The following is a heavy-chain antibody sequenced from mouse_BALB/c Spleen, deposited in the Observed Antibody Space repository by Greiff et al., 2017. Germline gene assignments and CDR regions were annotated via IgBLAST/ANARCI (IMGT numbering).Heavy chain of an antibody. D-gene: IGHD1-1*01. Sequence: DVMLVESGGDLVKPGGSLKLSCAASGFTFSSYGMSWVRQTPDKRLEWVATISSGGSYTYYPDSVKGRFTISRDNAKNTLYLQMSSLKSEDTAMYYCAREDYYGSSPAWFAYWGQGTLVTVSA. J-gene: IGHJ3*01. CDR3: AREDYYGSSPAWFAY. CDR2: ISSGGSYT. CDR1: GFTFSSYG. V-gene: IGHV5-6*02.